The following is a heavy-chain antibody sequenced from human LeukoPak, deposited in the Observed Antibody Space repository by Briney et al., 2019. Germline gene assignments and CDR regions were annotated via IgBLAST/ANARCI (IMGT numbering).Heavy chain of an antibody. D-gene: IGHD6-19*01. CDR1: GGSISSSTNY. V-gene: IGHV4-39*01. J-gene: IGHJ4*02. CDR3: ARHVYSNGWSFDD. CDR2: IYYSGST. Sequence: SETLSLTCPVSGGSISSSTNYWGWIRQPPGKGLEWIGSIYYSGSTYFNPSLKSRVTISVDTSKNQFSLKLSSVTAADTAVYYCARHVYSNGWSFDDWGQGTLVTVSS.